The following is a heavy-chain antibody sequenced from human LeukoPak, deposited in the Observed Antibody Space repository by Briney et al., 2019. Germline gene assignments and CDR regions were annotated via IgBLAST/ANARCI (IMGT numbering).Heavy chain of an antibody. D-gene: IGHD4-17*01. CDR1: GFRFDDFA. CDR2: VGGNGGAT. Sequence: GGSLRLSCAASGFRFDDFAMHWVRHAPGKGLEWVSLVGGNGGATYYADSVKGRFTISRDNSKNSLYLHMNSLRTDDTALYYCVKDMGDYGDYVVHYWGQGTLVSVAS. J-gene: IGHJ4*02. V-gene: IGHV3-43*02. CDR3: VKDMGDYGDYVVHY.